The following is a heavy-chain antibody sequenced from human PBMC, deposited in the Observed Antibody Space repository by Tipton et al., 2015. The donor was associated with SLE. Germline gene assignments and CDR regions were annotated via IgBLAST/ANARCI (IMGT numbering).Heavy chain of an antibody. CDR3: AIIDFWSGYPGGLDV. CDR1: GFTFSTYS. J-gene: IGHJ6*02. D-gene: IGHD3-3*01. CDR2: IASSGNTI. V-gene: IGHV3-48*04. Sequence: SLRLSCAASGFTFSTYSMNWVRQAPGKGLEWVSYIASSGNTIYYADSVKGRFTISRDNANNSLYLQMNSLRAEDTAVYWCAIIDFWSGYPGGLDVWGQGTTVTVSS.